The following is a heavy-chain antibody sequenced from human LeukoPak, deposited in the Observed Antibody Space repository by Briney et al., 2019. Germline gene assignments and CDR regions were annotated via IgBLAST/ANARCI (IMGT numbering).Heavy chain of an antibody. D-gene: IGHD3-10*01. CDR1: GFTFSSYS. CDR3: ARGMMVRGVSTYYYYYYYMDV. CDR2: ISSSSSTI. V-gene: IGHV3-48*04. J-gene: IGHJ6*03. Sequence: GGPLRLSCAASGFTFSSYSMNWVRQAPGKGLEWVSYISSSSSTIYYADSVKGRFTISRNNAKNSLYLQMNSLRAEDTAVYYCARGMMVRGVSTYYYYYYYMDVWGRGTTVTISS.